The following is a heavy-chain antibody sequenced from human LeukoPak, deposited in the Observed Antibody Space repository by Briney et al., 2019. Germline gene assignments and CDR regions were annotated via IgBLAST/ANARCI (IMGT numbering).Heavy chain of an antibody. J-gene: IGHJ6*03. D-gene: IGHD3-3*01. CDR2: ISGSGGST. CDR1: GFTFSSYE. Sequence: PGGSLRLSCAASGFTFSSYEMNWVRQAPGKGLEWVSAISGSGGSTYYADSVKGRFTISRDNSKNTLYLQMNSLRAEDTAVYYCARAYNLPNPEAYYDFWSGYYRFGAQNYYYYMDVWGKGTTVTVSS. CDR3: ARAYNLPNPEAYYDFWSGYYRFGAQNYYYYMDV. V-gene: IGHV3-23*01.